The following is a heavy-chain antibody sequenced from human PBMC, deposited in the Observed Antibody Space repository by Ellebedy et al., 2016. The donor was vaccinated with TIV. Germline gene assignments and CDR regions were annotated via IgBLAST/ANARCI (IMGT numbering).Heavy chain of an antibody. D-gene: IGHD1-26*01. Sequence: AASVKVSCKASGYTFTSYAMHWVRQAPGQRLEWMGWINAGNGNTKYSQKFQGRVTITRDTSASTDYMELSSLRSEDTAVYYCARVPNIVGVTLFDYWGQGTLVTVSS. J-gene: IGHJ4*02. CDR2: INAGNGNT. CDR3: ARVPNIVGVTLFDY. CDR1: GYTFTSYA. V-gene: IGHV1-3*01.